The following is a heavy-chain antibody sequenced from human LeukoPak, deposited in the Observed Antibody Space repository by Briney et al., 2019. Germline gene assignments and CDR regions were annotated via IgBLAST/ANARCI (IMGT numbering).Heavy chain of an antibody. CDR3: ARDRNLVVTAIGWFDP. V-gene: IGHV3-48*03. J-gene: IGHJ5*02. Sequence: GGPRGLPGAALGLTFGSYEMNWVRQAPGKGLEGVSYISSSGSTIYYADSVKGRFTISRDNAKNSLYLQMNSLRAEDTAVYYCARDRNLVVTAIGWFDPWGQGTLVTVSS. CDR2: ISSSGSTI. CDR1: GLTFGSYE. D-gene: IGHD2-21*02.